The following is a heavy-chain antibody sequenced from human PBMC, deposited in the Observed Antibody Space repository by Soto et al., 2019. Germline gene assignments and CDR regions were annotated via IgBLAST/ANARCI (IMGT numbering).Heavy chain of an antibody. CDR3: ARESGSYSYYYYGMDV. CDR2: INPSGGST. Sequence: ASVKVSFKASGYTFTSYYMHWVRQAPGQGLEWMGIINPSGGSTSYAQKFQGRVTMTRDTSTSTVYMELSSLRSEDTAVYYCARESGSYSYYYYGMDVWGQGTTVTVSS. V-gene: IGHV1-46*01. CDR1: GYTFTSYY. J-gene: IGHJ6*02. D-gene: IGHD1-26*01.